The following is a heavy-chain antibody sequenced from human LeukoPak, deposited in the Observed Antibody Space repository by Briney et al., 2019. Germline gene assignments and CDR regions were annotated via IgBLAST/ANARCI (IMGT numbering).Heavy chain of an antibody. V-gene: IGHV4-31*03. J-gene: IGHJ3*02. CDR2: IYYSGST. CDR3: ARIAILGSGWYHGRNGAFDI. CDR1: GGSISSGGYY. D-gene: IGHD6-19*01. Sequence: SQTLSLTCTVSGGSISSGGYYWSWIRQHPGTGLEWIGYIYYSGSTYYNPSLKSRVTISVDTSKNQFSLKLSSVTAADTAVYYCARIAILGSGWYHGRNGAFDIWGQGTMVTVSS.